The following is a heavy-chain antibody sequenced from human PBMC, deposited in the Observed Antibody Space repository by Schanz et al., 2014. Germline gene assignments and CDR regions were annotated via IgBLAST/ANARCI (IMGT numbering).Heavy chain of an antibody. V-gene: IGHV3-23*01. D-gene: IGHD3-9*01. CDR2: LSEGGGGT. CDR3: AKAADWPVTRFDP. Sequence: EVQLLESGGGLAQPGGSLRLSCAASGFTLSNYAMSWVRQAPGKGLEWVSALSEGGGGTHYADSVRGRFTISSDSSKNTLYLQMSSLRADDTAVYYCAKAADWPVTRFDPCGQGTLVTVSS. J-gene: IGHJ5*02. CDR1: GFTLSNYA.